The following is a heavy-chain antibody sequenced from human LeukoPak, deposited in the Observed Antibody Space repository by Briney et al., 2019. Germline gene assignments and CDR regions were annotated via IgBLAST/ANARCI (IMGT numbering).Heavy chain of an antibody. Sequence: ASVKVSCKASRYTFTGYYMYLVRQAPVQGLEWMGWINPNSGGTNYAQKFQGRVTMTRDTSITTAYMELSRLRSDDTAVYYCAREDYYDSSGYYKNKEYFQHWGQGTLVTVAS. V-gene: IGHV1-2*02. CDR1: RYTFTGYY. D-gene: IGHD3-22*01. J-gene: IGHJ1*01. CDR2: INPNSGGT. CDR3: AREDYYDSSGYYKNKEYFQH.